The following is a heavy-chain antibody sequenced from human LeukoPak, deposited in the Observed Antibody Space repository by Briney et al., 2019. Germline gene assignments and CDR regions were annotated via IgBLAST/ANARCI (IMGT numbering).Heavy chain of an antibody. Sequence: GGSLVLSCAASGFNVSSNYMSWLRQAPGRGLDWVSVIYGAGSKYYAVSVKGRFTISSHDCQNTLFLKMNSLRAEDAAVYYCARGGTPGYSTGRIDYWGQGTLVTVSS. CDR3: ARGGTPGYSTGRIDY. V-gene: IGHV3-53*04. CDR1: GFNVSSNY. J-gene: IGHJ4*02. D-gene: IGHD6-19*01. CDR2: IYGAGSK.